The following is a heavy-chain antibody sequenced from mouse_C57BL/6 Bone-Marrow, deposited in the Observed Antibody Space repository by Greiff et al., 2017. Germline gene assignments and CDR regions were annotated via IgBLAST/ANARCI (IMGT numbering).Heavy chain of an antibody. V-gene: IGHV1-82*01. CDR3: APYDYPLCAY. Sequence: VQLQQSGPELVKPGASVKISCKASGYAFSSSWMNWVKQRPGKGLEWIGRIYPGDGDTNYNGKFKGKATLTADKSSSTAYMQLSSLTSDDLAGYFCAPYDYPLCAYWGKGTLVTVSA. CDR1: GYAFSSSW. J-gene: IGHJ3*01. D-gene: IGHD2-4*01. CDR2: IYPGDGDT.